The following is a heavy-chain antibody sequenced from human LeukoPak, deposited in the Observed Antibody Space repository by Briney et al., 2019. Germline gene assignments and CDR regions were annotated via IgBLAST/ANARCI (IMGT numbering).Heavy chain of an antibody. J-gene: IGHJ6*03. CDR1: GGSISSYY. Sequence: SETLSLTCTVSGGSISSYYWSWIRQPPGKGLEWIGYIYYSGSTNYNPSLKSRVTISVDTSKNQFSLKLSSVTAADTAVYYCARADYSSTWSHDYYYMDVWGKGTTVTVSS. V-gene: IGHV4-59*01. CDR2: IYYSGST. CDR3: ARADYSSTWSHDYYYMDV. D-gene: IGHD6-13*01.